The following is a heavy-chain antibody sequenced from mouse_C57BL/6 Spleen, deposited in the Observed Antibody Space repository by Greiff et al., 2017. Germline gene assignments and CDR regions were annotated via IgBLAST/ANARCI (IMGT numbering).Heavy chain of an antibody. J-gene: IGHJ2*01. CDR3: AKTAQATNYFDD. V-gene: IGHV1-78*01. Sequence: VQLQQSDAELVKPGASVKISCKVSGYTFTDHTIYWMKQSPEQGLEWIGYIYPRDGSTKYNEKFKGKVTLTADKSSSTAYMQLNSLASEDSAVYFCAKTAQATNYFDDWGQGTTVTVAS. CDR1: GYTFTDHT. CDR2: IYPRDGST. D-gene: IGHD3-2*02.